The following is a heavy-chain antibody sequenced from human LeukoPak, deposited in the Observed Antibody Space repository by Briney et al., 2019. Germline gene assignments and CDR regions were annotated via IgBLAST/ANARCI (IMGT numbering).Heavy chain of an antibody. J-gene: IGHJ4*02. CDR2: INHSGST. CDR3: ARGIQLWSPFDY. D-gene: IGHD5-18*01. Sequence: SETLSLTCAVYGGSFSGYYWSWIRQPPGKGLEWIGEINHSGSTNYNPSLKSRVTISVDMSKNQFSLKLSSVTAADTAVYYCARGIQLWSPFDYWGQGTLVTVSS. V-gene: IGHV4-34*01. CDR1: GGSFSGYY.